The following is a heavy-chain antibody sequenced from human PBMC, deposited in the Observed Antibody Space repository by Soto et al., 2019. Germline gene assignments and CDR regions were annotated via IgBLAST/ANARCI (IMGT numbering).Heavy chain of an antibody. Sequence: VRVSCETSGYTFTDYYMHWVRHAPGQGLEWMGWINPNSGGPISAQKFQGRVTMTRDTSISTAYLELSRLRSEDTAVYYCARGYIDRAGYCSSTSCYGYYYYGMGVWGQGTTVTVSS. V-gene: IGHV1-2*02. J-gene: IGHJ6*02. CDR2: INPNSGGP. CDR1: GYTFTDYY. CDR3: ARGYIDRAGYCSSTSCYGYYYYGMGV. D-gene: IGHD2-2*01.